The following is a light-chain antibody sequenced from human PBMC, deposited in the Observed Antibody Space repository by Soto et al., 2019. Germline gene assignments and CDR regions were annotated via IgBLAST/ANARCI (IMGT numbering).Light chain of an antibody. CDR2: DAS. J-gene: IGKJ2*01. V-gene: IGKV3-11*01. CDR3: QQRSDWPRT. Sequence: EIVLTQSPATLSFSPGERATLSCRASQSVGSYLAWYQQKPGQAPRLLIYDASNRATGIPARFSGSGSGTDFTFTISSLEPEDSAVYYCQQRSDWPRTFGQGTKLEIK. CDR1: QSVGSY.